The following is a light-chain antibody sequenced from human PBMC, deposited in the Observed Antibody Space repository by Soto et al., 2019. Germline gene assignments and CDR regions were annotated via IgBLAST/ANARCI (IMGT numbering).Light chain of an antibody. J-gene: IGKJ1*01. CDR1: QSISSY. CDR2: AAS. V-gene: IGKV1-39*01. Sequence: IEMTQSPSSLSASVGDRVTITCRASQSISSYLNWYQQKPGNAPNLLIYAASTLQSGVPSRFSAYGSETDFTLTISNLQAGDFATYYCQQSYTTPRTFGQGTKVEVK. CDR3: QQSYTTPRT.